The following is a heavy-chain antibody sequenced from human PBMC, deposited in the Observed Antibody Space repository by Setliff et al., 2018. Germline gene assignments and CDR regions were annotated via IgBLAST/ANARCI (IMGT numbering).Heavy chain of an antibody. CDR1: GFTFSSYS. D-gene: IGHD3-22*01. J-gene: IGHJ3*02. Sequence: PGGSLRLSCAASGFTFSSYSMNWVRQAPGKGLEWVSYISSSSSTIYYADSVKGRFTISRDNAKNSLYLQMNSLRAEDTAVYYCAKASDSSGYYAFDIWGQGTMVTVS. CDR2: ISSSSSTI. V-gene: IGHV3-48*01. CDR3: AKASDSSGYYAFDI.